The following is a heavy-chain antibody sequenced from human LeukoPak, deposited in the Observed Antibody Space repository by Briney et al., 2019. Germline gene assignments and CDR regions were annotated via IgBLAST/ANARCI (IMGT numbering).Heavy chain of an antibody. D-gene: IGHD3-10*01. CDR2: IIPIFGTA. J-gene: IGHJ6*03. Sequence: SVKVSCKASGGTFSSYAISWVRQAPGQGLEWMGGIIPIFGTAKYAQKFQGRVTITADKSTSTVYMELSSLRSEDTAVYYCARVRDYYGSGSYYMDVWGKGTTVTVSS. CDR3: ARVRDYYGSGSYYMDV. CDR1: GGTFSSYA. V-gene: IGHV1-69*06.